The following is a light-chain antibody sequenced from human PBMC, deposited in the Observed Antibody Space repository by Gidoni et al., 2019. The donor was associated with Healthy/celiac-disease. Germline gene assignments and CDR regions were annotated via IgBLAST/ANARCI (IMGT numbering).Light chain of an antibody. V-gene: IGLV2-23*01. J-gene: IGLJ3*02. CDR1: SSDVGSYNL. CDR2: EGS. Sequence: QSALNQPASVSGSPGQAITSSCTGTSSDVGSYNLVSWYQQHPGKAPKLLIYEGSKRPSGVSTRVSGSKSGNTVSMTISGLQDEDEPDYYCCSYAGSSTCWVFGGGTKLKVL. CDR3: CSYAGSSTCWV.